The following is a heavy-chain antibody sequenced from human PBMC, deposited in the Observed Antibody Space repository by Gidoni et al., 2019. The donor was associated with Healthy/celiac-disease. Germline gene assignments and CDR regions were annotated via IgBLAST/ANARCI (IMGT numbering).Heavy chain of an antibody. V-gene: IGHV4-34*01. CDR3: ARAGRSGIAARRWGFDP. CDR2: INHSGST. J-gene: IGHJ5*02. CDR1: GGSFSGYY. D-gene: IGHD6-6*01. Sequence: QVQLQQWGAGLLKPSETLSLTCAVYGGSFSGYYWSWIRQPPGKGLEWIGEINHSGSTNYNPSLKSRVTISVDTSKNQFSLKLSSVTAADTAVYYCARAGRSGIAARRWGFDPWGQGTLVTVSS.